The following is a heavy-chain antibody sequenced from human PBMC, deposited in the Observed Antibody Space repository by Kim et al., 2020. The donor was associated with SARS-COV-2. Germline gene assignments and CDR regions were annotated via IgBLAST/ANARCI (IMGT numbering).Heavy chain of an antibody. CDR1: GFTFSSYA. D-gene: IGHD4-17*01. Sequence: GGSLRLSCAASGFTFSSYAMSWVRQAPGKGLEWVSAISGSGGSTYYADSVKGRFTISRDNSKNTLYLQMNSLRAEDTAVYYCAKGKTLDYGGNLWYYYGMDVWGQGTTVTVSS. V-gene: IGHV3-23*01. CDR2: ISGSGGST. CDR3: AKGKTLDYGGNLWYYYGMDV. J-gene: IGHJ6*02.